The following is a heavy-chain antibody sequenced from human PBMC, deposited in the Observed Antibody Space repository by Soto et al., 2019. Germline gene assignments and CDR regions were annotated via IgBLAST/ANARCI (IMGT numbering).Heavy chain of an antibody. D-gene: IGHD3-16*01. J-gene: IGHJ6*02. CDR2: ISYDGSNK. CDR1: GFTFSSYG. V-gene: IGHV3-30*18. Sequence: QVQLVESGGGVVQPGRSLRLSCAASGFTFSSYGMHWVRQAPGKGLEWVAVISYDGSNKYYADSVKGRFTISRDNSKNTLYLQRSSLRAEDTAVYYCAKDVMLTGDGMDVWGQGTTVPVSS. CDR3: AKDVMLTGDGMDV.